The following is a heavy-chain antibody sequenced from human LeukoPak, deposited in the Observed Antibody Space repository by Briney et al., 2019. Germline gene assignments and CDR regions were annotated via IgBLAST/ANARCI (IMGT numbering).Heavy chain of an antibody. D-gene: IGHD2-2*01. J-gene: IGHJ4*02. CDR1: GFTFSNYW. V-gene: IGHV3-7*01. CDR2: IKQDGSEK. Sequence: PGGSLRLSCAASGFTFSNYWMSWVRQAPGKGLEWVANIKQDGSEKFYVDSVEGRFTISRDNAKNSLYLQMNSLRAEDTAVYYCARNQLLSRYYFDYWGQGTLVTVSS. CDR3: ARNQLLSRYYFDY.